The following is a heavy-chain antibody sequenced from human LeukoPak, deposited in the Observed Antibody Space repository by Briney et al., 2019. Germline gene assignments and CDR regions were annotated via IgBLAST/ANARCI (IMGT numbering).Heavy chain of an antibody. D-gene: IGHD3-10*01. V-gene: IGHV3-23*01. Sequence: GGSLRLSCAVSGLTLSNVWMNWVRQAPGKGLEWVSAISGSGGSTYYADSVKGRFTISRDNSKNTLYLQMNSLRAEDTAVYYCAKEEVRADFDYWGQGTLVTVSS. CDR1: GLTLSNVW. J-gene: IGHJ4*02. CDR2: ISGSGGST. CDR3: AKEEVRADFDY.